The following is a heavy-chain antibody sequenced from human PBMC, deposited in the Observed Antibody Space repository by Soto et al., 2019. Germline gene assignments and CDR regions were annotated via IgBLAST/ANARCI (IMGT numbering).Heavy chain of an antibody. V-gene: IGHV6-1*01. J-gene: IGHJ5*02. CDR2: TYYRSKWYN. CDR1: GDSVSSNSAA. Sequence: PSQTLSLTCAISGDSVSSNSAAWNWIRQSPSRGLEWLGRTYYRSKWYNDYAVSVKSRITINPDTSKNQFSLQLNSVTPEDTAVYYCAREWYSSSSRYNWFDPWGQGTLVTVSS. CDR3: AREWYSSSSRYNWFDP. D-gene: IGHD6-6*01.